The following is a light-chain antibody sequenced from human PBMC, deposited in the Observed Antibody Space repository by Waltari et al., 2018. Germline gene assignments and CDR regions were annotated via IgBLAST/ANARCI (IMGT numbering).Light chain of an antibody. Sequence: EIVLTQSPATLSLSPGERATLSCRASQSVSSYLAWSQQKPGQAPRLLIYDASNRATGIPARFSGRGSGTDFTRTISSLEPEDFAVYYCQQRSNWPPWTFGQGTKVEIK. CDR2: DAS. J-gene: IGKJ1*01. CDR3: QQRSNWPPWT. CDR1: QSVSSY. V-gene: IGKV3-11*01.